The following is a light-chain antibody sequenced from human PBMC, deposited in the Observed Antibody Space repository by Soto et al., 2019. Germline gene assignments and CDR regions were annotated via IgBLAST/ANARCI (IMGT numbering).Light chain of an antibody. V-gene: IGKV3-15*01. J-gene: IGKJ4*01. CDR1: QSVSSN. CDR3: QQYNNWPTLT. CDR2: GAS. Sequence: EIVMTQSPATLSVSPGERATLSCRASQSVSSNLAWYQQKPGQAPRLLIYGASTRATGIPARFSGCGCGTEFTLTISSLQSEDFAVNYCQQYNNWPTLTFGGGTKVEIK.